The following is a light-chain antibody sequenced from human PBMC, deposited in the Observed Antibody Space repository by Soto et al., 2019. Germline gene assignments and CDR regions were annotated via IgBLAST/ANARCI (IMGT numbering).Light chain of an antibody. V-gene: IGKV3-15*01. CDR2: GAS. Sequence: EIVMTQSPATLSVSPGERATLSCRASQSVTSNLAWYQKKPGQAPRLLIYGASTSATGIPARFSGSGSGTDFTLTISSLHSEDFAVYYCQQYDNWWTFGQGTRVEIK. CDR3: QQYDNWWT. CDR1: QSVTSN. J-gene: IGKJ1*01.